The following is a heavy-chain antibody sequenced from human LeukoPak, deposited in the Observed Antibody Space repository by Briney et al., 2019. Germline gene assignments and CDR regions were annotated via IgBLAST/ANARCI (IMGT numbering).Heavy chain of an antibody. CDR1: GFTFSSYG. Sequence: GRSLRLSCAASGFTFSSYGMHWVRQAPGKGREWVAVMWYDGSNKYYADSVKGRFTISRDNSKNTLYLQMNSLRAEDTAVYYCARGSSGWYLLFDYWGQGTLVTVSS. J-gene: IGHJ4*02. CDR2: MWYDGSNK. CDR3: ARGSSGWYLLFDY. D-gene: IGHD6-19*01. V-gene: IGHV3-33*01.